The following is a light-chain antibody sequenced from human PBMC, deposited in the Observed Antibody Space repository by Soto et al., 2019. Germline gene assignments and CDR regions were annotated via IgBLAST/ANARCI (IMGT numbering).Light chain of an antibody. CDR2: ATS. CDR1: QDIKHD. J-gene: IGKJ4*01. V-gene: IGKV1-6*01. CDR3: LHDYNYPLT. Sequence: AIQMTQSPSSLSASVGDRVTITCRASQDIKHDLGWYQQKPGKAPKLLIYATSNLKSGVPSRFSGTGSGTDLTLTITGLQPEDCATYYCLHDYNYPLTFGGGTKVEIK.